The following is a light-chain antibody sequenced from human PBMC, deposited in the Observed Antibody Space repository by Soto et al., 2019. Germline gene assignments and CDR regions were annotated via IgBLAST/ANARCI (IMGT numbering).Light chain of an antibody. CDR1: QSISSY. CDR3: QQSYSTPWT. V-gene: IGKV1-39*01. Sequence: DIQMTQSPSSLSASVGDRVTITCRASQSISSYLNWYQQKPGKAPKLLIYAASSLQCGVPSRFSGSGSGTDVTLTISSLQPEDFATYYCQQSYSTPWTFGQGTKVEIK. J-gene: IGKJ1*01. CDR2: AAS.